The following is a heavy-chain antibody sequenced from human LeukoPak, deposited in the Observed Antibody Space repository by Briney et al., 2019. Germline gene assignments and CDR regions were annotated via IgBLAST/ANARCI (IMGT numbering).Heavy chain of an antibody. D-gene: IGHD3-9*01. CDR3: ARLGEPGDYDILTGPGDAFDI. CDR1: GFTFSSYC. Sequence: GGSLRLSCAASGFTFSSYCMNWVRQAPGKGLEWVSSISSSSSYIYYADSVKGRFTISRDNAKNSLYLQMNSLRAEDTAVYYCARLGEPGDYDILTGPGDAFDIWGQGTMVTVSS. CDR2: ISSSSSYI. J-gene: IGHJ3*02. V-gene: IGHV3-21*01.